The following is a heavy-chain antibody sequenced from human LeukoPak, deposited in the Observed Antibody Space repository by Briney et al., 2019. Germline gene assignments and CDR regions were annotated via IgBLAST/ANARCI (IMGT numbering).Heavy chain of an antibody. D-gene: IGHD3-22*01. V-gene: IGHV1-69*13. J-gene: IGHJ4*02. Sequence: GASVKVSCKASGGTFSSYAISWVRQAPGQGLEWMGGIIPIFGTANYAQKFQGRVTITADESTSTAYMELSSLRSEDTAVYYCARVATYYYDSSGYYFVYWGQGTLVTVSS. CDR2: IIPIFGTA. CDR3: ARVATYYYDSSGYYFVY. CDR1: GGTFSSYA.